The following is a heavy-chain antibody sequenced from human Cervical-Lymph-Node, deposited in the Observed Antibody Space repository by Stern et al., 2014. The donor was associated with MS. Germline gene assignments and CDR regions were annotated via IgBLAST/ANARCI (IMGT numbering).Heavy chain of an antibody. Sequence: QLVQSGPEVKKPGTSVKVSCKPSGFTFTSSAVQWVRQARGPRLEWIGWIVVGSGDTHYAQKFQERVTITRDMSTSTAYMELSSLRSEDTAVYYCAADLNMITLGGVIASDYWGQGTLVTVSS. J-gene: IGHJ4*02. V-gene: IGHV1-58*01. CDR1: GFTFTSSA. CDR3: AADLNMITLGGVIASDY. D-gene: IGHD3-16*02. CDR2: IVVGSGDT.